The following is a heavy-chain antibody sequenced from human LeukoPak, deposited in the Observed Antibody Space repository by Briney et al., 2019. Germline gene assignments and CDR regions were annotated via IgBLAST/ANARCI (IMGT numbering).Heavy chain of an antibody. J-gene: IGHJ6*02. CDR2: MNPNSGNT. CDR3: ARGRKWEPPSLYYYYGMDV. V-gene: IGHV1-8*01. Sequence: ASVKVSCKASGYTFTSYGINWVRQATGQGLEWMEWMNPNSGNTGYAQKFQGRVTMTRNTSISTAYMELSSLRSEDTAVYYCARGRKWEPPSLYYYYGMDVWGQGTTVTVSS. D-gene: IGHD1-26*01. CDR1: GYTFTSYG.